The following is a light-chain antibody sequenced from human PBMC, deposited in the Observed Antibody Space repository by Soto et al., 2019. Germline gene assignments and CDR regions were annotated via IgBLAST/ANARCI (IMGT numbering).Light chain of an antibody. CDR1: SSDVGCYHY. CDR3: NTYTASNTRQIV. J-gene: IGLJ1*01. V-gene: IGLV2-14*01. Sequence: HSAPTPPASASGSPGRCISIPCTVTSSDVGCYHYVSWYQQHAAKTPKITIYDVSNRPSGVSTSFSGAKSGNTASVTISGLQAEDEADYYCNTYTASNTRQIVFGAGTKVTVL. CDR2: DVS.